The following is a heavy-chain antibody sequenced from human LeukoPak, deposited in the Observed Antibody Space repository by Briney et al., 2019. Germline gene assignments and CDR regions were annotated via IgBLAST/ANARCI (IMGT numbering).Heavy chain of an antibody. Sequence: GGSLRLSCAASGFTFSSHGMNWVRQAPGKGLEWVSGISGSGGRTYYADAVKGRFTISRDNSKSTLYLLMTSLRVDDTALYYCAKRATAGGFDSWGQGTLVTVSS. CDR3: AKRATAGGFDS. V-gene: IGHV3-23*01. J-gene: IGHJ4*02. CDR2: ISGSGGRT. CDR1: GFTFSSHG. D-gene: IGHD6-13*01.